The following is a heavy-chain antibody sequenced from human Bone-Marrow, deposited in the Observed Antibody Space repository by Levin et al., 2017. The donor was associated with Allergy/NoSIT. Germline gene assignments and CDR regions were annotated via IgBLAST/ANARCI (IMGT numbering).Heavy chain of an antibody. CDR3: AGDLTMYGEVTYGMDV. D-gene: IGHD3-3*01. CDR1: GFVFDTYG. J-gene: IGHJ6*02. CDR2: ISYDGKTK. V-gene: IGHV3-30*03. Sequence: GESLKISCGGSGFVFDTYGIHWVRHVPGKGLEWVAVISYDGKTKNYGDSVNGRFTVSRDDSKNTAYLQMNSLRPDDTAVYHCAGDLTMYGEVTYGMDVWGQGTTVTVSS.